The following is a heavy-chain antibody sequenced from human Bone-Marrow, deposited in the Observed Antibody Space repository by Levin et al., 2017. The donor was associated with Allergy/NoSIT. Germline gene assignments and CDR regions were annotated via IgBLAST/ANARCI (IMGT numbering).Heavy chain of an antibody. V-gene: IGHV3-30-3*01. CDR1: GFTFSSYA. CDR3: ARDQFVTIFGVVDY. Sequence: GGSLRLSCAASGFTFSSYAMHWVRQAPGKGLEWVAVISYDGSNKYYADSVKGRFTISRDNSKNTLYLQMNSLRAEDTAVYYCARDQFVTIFGVVDYWGQGTLVTVSS. D-gene: IGHD3-3*01. CDR2: ISYDGSNK. J-gene: IGHJ4*02.